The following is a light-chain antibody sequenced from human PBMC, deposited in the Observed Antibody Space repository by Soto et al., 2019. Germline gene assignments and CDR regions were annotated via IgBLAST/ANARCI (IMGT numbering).Light chain of an antibody. Sequence: DIQMTQSPSTLSASVGDRVTITCRASQSISSWLAWYQQKPGKAPKLLIYKASSLESGVRSRLSGSGSGTEFTLTISSLQPDDFATYYCQQYNSYSPYTFGQGTKLEIK. CDR1: QSISSW. V-gene: IGKV1-5*03. CDR3: QQYNSYSPYT. CDR2: KAS. J-gene: IGKJ2*01.